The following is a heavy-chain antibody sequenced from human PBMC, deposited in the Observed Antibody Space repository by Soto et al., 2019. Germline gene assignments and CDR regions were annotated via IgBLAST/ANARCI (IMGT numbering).Heavy chain of an antibody. CDR1: GGSISSYY. J-gene: IGHJ6*02. D-gene: IGHD3-22*01. CDR3: AGGGYDSSGYYRYYYYGMDV. V-gene: IGHV4-59*01. Sequence: QVQLQESGPGLVKPSETLSLTCTVSGGSISSYYWSWIRQPPGKGLEWIGYIYYSGSTSYNPSLKSRVTTSVDTSKNQSSLKLSSVTAADTAVYYCAGGGYDSSGYYRYYYYGMDVWGQGTTVTVSS. CDR2: IYYSGST.